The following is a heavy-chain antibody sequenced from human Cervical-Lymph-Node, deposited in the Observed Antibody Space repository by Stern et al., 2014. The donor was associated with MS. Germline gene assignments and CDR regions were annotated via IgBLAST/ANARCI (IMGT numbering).Heavy chain of an antibody. J-gene: IGHJ4*02. CDR3: AKVRVRGGHYFDY. CDR2: ISYDGSEQ. Sequence: VQLVESGGGVVQPGTSLRLSCAASGFAFRTYAMHWVRQAPGTGLEWVAMISYDGSEQYYGDSVKGRFIISRDNSKNTLSLQMDSLRADDTAVYYCAKVRVRGGHYFDYWGLGTLVTVSS. V-gene: IGHV3-30*18. D-gene: IGHD3-10*01. CDR1: GFAFRTYA.